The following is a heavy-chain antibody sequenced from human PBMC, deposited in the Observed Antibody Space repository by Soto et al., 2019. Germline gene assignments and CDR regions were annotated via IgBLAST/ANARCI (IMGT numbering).Heavy chain of an antibody. Sequence: EVQLLEAGGDLVQPGVSLRLSCAASRFTFSDRAMTWGRQAAGKGLEWVSALTPRGSSTYYADSVRGRFTISRDNSKNTLYLQFNSLRAEDTATYYCAVSNDQGSGSPYDYWGQGTLVTVSS. CDR2: LTPRGSST. CDR3: AVSNDQGSGSPYDY. J-gene: IGHJ4*02. D-gene: IGHD3-10*01. CDR1: RFTFSDRA. V-gene: IGHV3-23*01.